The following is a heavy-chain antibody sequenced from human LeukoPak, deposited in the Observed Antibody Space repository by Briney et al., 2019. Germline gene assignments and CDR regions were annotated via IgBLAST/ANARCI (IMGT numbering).Heavy chain of an antibody. Sequence: AAVQVSCKASGYTFTGYYMHWVRQAPGQGLEWMGWINDNSGGTNYAQKFQGRVTMTRDTSISTAYMELSRLRSDDTAVYYCARGPPYCSSTSCLFFDYWGQGTLVTISS. D-gene: IGHD2-2*01. J-gene: IGHJ4*02. V-gene: IGHV1-2*02. CDR3: ARGPPYCSSTSCLFFDY. CDR2: INDNSGGT. CDR1: GYTFTGYY.